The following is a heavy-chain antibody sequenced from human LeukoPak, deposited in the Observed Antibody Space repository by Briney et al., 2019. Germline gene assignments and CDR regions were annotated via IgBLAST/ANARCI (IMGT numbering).Heavy chain of an antibody. CDR3: ARPFSNDYGDSIGY. V-gene: IGHV1-2*04. CDR2: INPNSGGT. CDR1: GYTFTGYY. D-gene: IGHD4-17*01. Sequence: ASVEVSCKASGYTFTGYYMHWVRQAPGQGLEWMGWINPNSGGTNYAQKFQGWVTMTRDTSISTAYMELSRLRSDDTAVYYCARPFSNDYGDSIGYWGQGTLVTVSS. J-gene: IGHJ4*02.